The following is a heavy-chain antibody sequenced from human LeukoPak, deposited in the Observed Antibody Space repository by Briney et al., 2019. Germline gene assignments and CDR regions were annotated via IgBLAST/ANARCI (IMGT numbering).Heavy chain of an antibody. CDR1: GFTFSSYA. D-gene: IGHD6-13*01. CDR3: ARDDSSSPGPWTVFDY. V-gene: IGHV3-30-3*01. J-gene: IGHJ4*02. Sequence: GGSLRLSCAASGFTFSSYAVHCVRQAPGKGLEWVAVISFDGSSKYYADSVKGRFTISRDNSKNTLYLEMNSLRPDDTAVYYCARDDSSSPGPWTVFDYWGQGTLVTVSS. CDR2: ISFDGSSK.